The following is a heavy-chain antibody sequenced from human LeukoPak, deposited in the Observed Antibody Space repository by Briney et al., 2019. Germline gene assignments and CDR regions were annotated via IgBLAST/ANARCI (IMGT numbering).Heavy chain of an antibody. Sequence: GGSLRLSCAASGFTFSSYGMHWVRQAPGKGLEWVAVISYDGSNKYYADSVKGRFTISRDNSKNTLYLQMNSLRAEDTAVYYCAKDYGSGSPGPRLCDYWGQGTLVTVSS. CDR1: GFTFSSYG. CDR3: AKDYGSGSPGPRLCDY. CDR2: ISYDGSNK. V-gene: IGHV3-30*18. D-gene: IGHD3-10*01. J-gene: IGHJ4*02.